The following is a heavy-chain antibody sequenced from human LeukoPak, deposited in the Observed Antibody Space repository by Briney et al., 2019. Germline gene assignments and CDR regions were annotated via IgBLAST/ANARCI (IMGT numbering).Heavy chain of an antibody. CDR1: GGSISSGGYY. CDR2: IYYSGST. CDR3: ARSYSGSYYGHYFDY. J-gene: IGHJ4*02. Sequence: SETLSLTCTVSGGSISSGGYYWSWIRQHPGKGLEWIGYIYYSGSTYYNPSLKSRVTISVDTSKNQFSLKLSSVTAADTAVYYCARSYSGSYYGHYFDYWGQGTLVTVSS. V-gene: IGHV4-61*08. D-gene: IGHD1-26*01.